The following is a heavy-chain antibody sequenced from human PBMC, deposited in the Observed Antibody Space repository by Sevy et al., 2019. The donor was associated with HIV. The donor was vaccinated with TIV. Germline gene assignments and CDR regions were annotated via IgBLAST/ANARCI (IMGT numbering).Heavy chain of an antibody. J-gene: IGHJ4*02. V-gene: IGHV3-7*01. Sequence: GGSLRLSCAASGFTFSSYWMSWVRQAPGKGLEWVANIKQDGSEKYYVDSVKGRFTISRDKAKNPLSLQMNSLRAEDTAVYYCARGGVAVAGRGPFDDWGQGTLVTVSS. CDR3: ARGGVAVAGRGPFDD. CDR2: IKQDGSEK. CDR1: GFTFSSYW. D-gene: IGHD6-19*01.